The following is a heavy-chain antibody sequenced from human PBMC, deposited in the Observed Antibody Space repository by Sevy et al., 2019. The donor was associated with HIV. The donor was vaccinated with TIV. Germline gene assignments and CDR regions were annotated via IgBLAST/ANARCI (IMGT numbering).Heavy chain of an antibody. V-gene: IGHV3-30-3*01. J-gene: IGHJ4*02. D-gene: IGHD5-18*01. Sequence: GGSLRLSCAASGFTFSSYAMHWVRLAPVKGLEWVAVVSYDGSNKYYADSVKGRFTISRDNSKNTLYLQMNSLRAEDMAVYYCAREDTAANWGQGTLVTVSS. CDR1: GFTFSSYA. CDR3: AREDTAAN. CDR2: VSYDGSNK.